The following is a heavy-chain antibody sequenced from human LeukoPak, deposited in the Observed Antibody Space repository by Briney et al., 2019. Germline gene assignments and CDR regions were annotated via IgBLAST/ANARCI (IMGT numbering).Heavy chain of an antibody. V-gene: IGHV1-18*01. J-gene: IGHJ5*02. CDR1: GDRFNSFG. D-gene: IGHD1-26*01. CDR3: ARKIAPGGTGLGCLDA. CDR2: ISGYNGHT. Sequence: GASVTVSCKASGDRFNSFGISWVRQVPGQGLEWMGWISGYNGHTKYSQNLLGRVTLTTDTSSSTAYMELRSLRSDDTAVYYCARKIAPGGTGLGCLDAWGQGTLVLVSS.